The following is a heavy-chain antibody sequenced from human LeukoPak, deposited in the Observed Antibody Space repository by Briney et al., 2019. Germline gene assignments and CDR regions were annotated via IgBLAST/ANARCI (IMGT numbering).Heavy chain of an antibody. D-gene: IGHD2-2*01. CDR2: IYYSGST. CDR3: ARVVPAATGYWGNYYYYYMDV. CDR1: GGSISSHY. J-gene: IGHJ6*03. V-gene: IGHV4-59*11. Sequence: PSETLSLTCTVSGGSISSHYWSWIRQPPGRGLEWIGYIYYSGSTNYNPSLKSRVTISVDTSKNQFSLKLSSVTAADTAVYYCARVVPAATGYWGNYYYYYMDVWGKGTTVTVSS.